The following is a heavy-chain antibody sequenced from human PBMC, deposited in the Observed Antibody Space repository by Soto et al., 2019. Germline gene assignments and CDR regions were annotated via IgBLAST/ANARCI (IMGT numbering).Heavy chain of an antibody. D-gene: IGHD3-10*01. J-gene: IGHJ5*02. CDR2: MNPNSGNT. CDR3: ATSSYYYGSGSYRWFDP. Sequence: ASVKVSCRASGYTFTSYDINWVRQATGQGLEWMGWMNPNSGNTGYAQKFQGRVTMTRNTSISTAYMGLSSLRSEDTAVYYCATSSYYYGSGSYRWFDPWGQGTLVTVSS. CDR1: GYTFTSYD. V-gene: IGHV1-8*01.